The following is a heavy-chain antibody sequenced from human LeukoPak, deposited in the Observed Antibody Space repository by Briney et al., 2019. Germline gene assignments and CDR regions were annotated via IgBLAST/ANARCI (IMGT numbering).Heavy chain of an antibody. D-gene: IGHD3-22*01. CDR2: IKSKTDGGTT. CDR3: TTGITYYYDSSGYYSTDFDY. J-gene: IGHJ4*02. Sequence: PGGSLRLSCEASGFTFSSYWMSWVRQAPGKGLEWVGRIKSKTDGGTTDYAAPVKGRFTISRDDSKNTLYLQMNSLKTEDTAVYYCTTGITYYYDSSGYYSTDFDYWGQGTLVTVSS. CDR1: GFTFSSYW. V-gene: IGHV3-15*01.